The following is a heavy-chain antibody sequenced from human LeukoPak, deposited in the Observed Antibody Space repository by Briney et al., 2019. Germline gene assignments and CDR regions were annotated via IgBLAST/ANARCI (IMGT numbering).Heavy chain of an antibody. J-gene: IGHJ3*02. CDR2: ISGSGGST. V-gene: IGHV3-23*01. CDR1: GFTFSNYA. D-gene: IGHD1-26*01. Sequence: GGSLRLSCAASGFTFSNYALNWVRQAPGKGLEWVSGISGSGGSTYYADSVKGRFTISRDNSKNTLYLQMNSLRAEDTAVYYCARDRGRRELLKWHEFDAFDIWGQGTMVTVSS. CDR3: ARDRGRRELLKWHEFDAFDI.